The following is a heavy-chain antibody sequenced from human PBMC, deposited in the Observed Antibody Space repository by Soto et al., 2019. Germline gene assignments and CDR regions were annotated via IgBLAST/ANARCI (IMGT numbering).Heavy chain of an antibody. CDR3: ARVSSVYATYFFDY. V-gene: IGHV3-48*02. CDR1: GFSFGIWS. Sequence: EVQLVESGGGLVQPGGSLRLSCAASGFSFGIWSMNWVRQAPGKGLEWVSHISSSSDIIYYADSVKGRFTISRDNAENSLYLHMNSLRDEDTAVYYCARVSSVYATYFFDYWGQGTLVTVSS. CDR2: ISSSSDII. J-gene: IGHJ4*02. D-gene: IGHD2-8*01.